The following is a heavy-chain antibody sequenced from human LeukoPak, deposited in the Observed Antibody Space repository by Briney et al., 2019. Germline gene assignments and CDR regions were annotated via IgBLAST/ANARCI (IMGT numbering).Heavy chain of an antibody. Sequence: GGSLRLSCVASGFSSHIYVMSWVRQAPGKGLEWVSSINDSGDNINYADSVKGRFSISRDNSKSTLYLQMNSLRPEDTAVYYCAKDRHGIVGVTPFDHWGQGTLVTVSS. J-gene: IGHJ4*02. D-gene: IGHD1-26*01. CDR2: INDSGDNI. CDR1: GFSSHIYV. CDR3: AKDRHGIVGVTPFDH. V-gene: IGHV3-23*01.